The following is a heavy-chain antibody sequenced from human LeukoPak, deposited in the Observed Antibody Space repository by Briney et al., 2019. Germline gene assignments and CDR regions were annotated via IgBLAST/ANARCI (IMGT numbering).Heavy chain of an antibody. V-gene: IGHV3-30*04. Sequence: GGSLRLSCAASGFTFSSYAMHWVRQAPGKGQEWVAVISYDGSNKYYADSVKGRFTISRDNSKNTLYLQMNSLRAEDTPVYYCARDPMRGFGEAFFDSWGQGPLVAVSS. CDR3: ARDPMRGFGEAFFDS. J-gene: IGHJ4*02. CDR2: ISYDGSNK. D-gene: IGHD3-10*01. CDR1: GFTFSSYA.